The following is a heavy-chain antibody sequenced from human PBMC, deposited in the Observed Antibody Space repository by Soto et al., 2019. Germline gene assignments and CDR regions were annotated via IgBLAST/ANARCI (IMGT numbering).Heavy chain of an antibody. CDR1: GYTFTSYD. J-gene: IGHJ4*02. D-gene: IGHD3-10*01. Sequence: QVQLVQSGAEVKKPWASVKVSCKASGYTFTSYDINWVRQATGQGLEWMGWMNPNSGNTGYAQKFQGRVTMTRNTSISTAYMELSSLRSDDTAVYYCARERSSGSYPYPDYWGQGTLVTVSS. CDR2: MNPNSGNT. V-gene: IGHV1-8*01. CDR3: ARERSSGSYPYPDY.